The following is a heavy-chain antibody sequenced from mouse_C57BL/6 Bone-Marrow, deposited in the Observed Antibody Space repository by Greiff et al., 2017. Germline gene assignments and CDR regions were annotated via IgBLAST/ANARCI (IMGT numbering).Heavy chain of an antibody. V-gene: IGHV5-15*01. CDR3: ARHGDYYPFAY. CDR1: GFTFSDYG. J-gene: IGHJ3*01. Sequence: VQLKESGGGLVQPGGSLKLSCAASGFTFSDYGMAWVRQAPRKGPEWVAFISNLAYSIYYADTVTGRFTISRENAKNTLYLEMSSLRSEDTAMYYCARHGDYYPFAYWGQGTLVTVSA. CDR2: ISNLAYSI. D-gene: IGHD2-13*01.